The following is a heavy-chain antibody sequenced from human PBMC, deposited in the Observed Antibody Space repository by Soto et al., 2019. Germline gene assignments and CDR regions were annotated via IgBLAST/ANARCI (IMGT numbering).Heavy chain of an antibody. CDR3: TTALAAIDAFDI. Sequence: EVQLVESGGGLVKPGGSLRLSCAASGFTFSNAWMNWVRQAPGKGLEWVGRIKSKNDGVTTDYAAPVNGRFTISRDDSNTTLYLQMNSLKTDDTAVYYCTTALAAIDAFDIWGQGTMVTVSS. V-gene: IGHV3-15*07. CDR1: GFTFSNAW. CDR2: IKSKNDGVTT. D-gene: IGHD2-15*01. J-gene: IGHJ3*02.